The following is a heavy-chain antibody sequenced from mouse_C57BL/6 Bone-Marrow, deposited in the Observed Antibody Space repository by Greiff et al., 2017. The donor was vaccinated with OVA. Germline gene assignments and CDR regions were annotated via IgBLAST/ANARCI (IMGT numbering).Heavy chain of an antibody. CDR2: IWWDDDK. V-gene: IGHV8-8*01. D-gene: IGHD1-1*01. CDR1: GFSLSTFGMG. CDR3: APHYYGSSPAWFAY. J-gene: IGHJ3*01. Sequence: QVTLKESGPGILQPSQTLSLTCSFSGFSLSTFGMGVGWIRQPSGKGLEWLAHIWWDDDKYYNPALKSRLTISKDTSKNQVFLKIANVDTADTATDYCAPHYYGSSPAWFAYWGQGTLVTVSA.